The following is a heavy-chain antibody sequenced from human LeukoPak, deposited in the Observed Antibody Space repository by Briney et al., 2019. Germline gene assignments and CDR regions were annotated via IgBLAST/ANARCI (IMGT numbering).Heavy chain of an antibody. CDR1: GDTFSDYD. CDR2: IIPVFDTA. CDR3: ALSAEKQLVYFDF. J-gene: IGHJ4*02. V-gene: IGHV1-69*05. D-gene: IGHD6-13*01. Sequence: SVKVSCKASGDTFSDYDVTWVRQAPGQGLEWMGRIIPVFDTAKYAQNFQGRVTMTTDESSSTAYMELYSLRSEDTAVYYCALSAEKQLVYFDFWGQGTLVTVSS.